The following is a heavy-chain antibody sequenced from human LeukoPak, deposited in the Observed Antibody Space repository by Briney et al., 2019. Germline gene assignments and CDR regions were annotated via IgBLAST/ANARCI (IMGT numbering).Heavy chain of an antibody. D-gene: IGHD6-13*01. Sequence: GGSLRLSCAPSRSTFSDFYMSWIRQAPGKGLEWVSYISSRSDYTKYADSVKGRFTISRDNAKNSLHLQMNSLRAEDTAVYYCARDSVQQLADYWGQGTLVTVSS. CDR1: RSTFSDFY. V-gene: IGHV3-11*06. CDR2: ISSRSDYT. J-gene: IGHJ4*02. CDR3: ARDSVQQLADY.